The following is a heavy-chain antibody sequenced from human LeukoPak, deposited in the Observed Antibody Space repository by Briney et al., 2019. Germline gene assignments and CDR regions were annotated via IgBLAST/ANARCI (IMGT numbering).Heavy chain of an antibody. CDR1: GFAFSSYA. V-gene: IGHV3-23*01. D-gene: IGHD3-16*02. Sequence: GGSLRLSCAASGFAFSSYAMSWVRQGPGKGLEWVSALSGNGGKTYYADSVKGRFTISRDNSKNTLYLQMNSLRAEDTAVYYCAKDAYDYVWGSYRRETEIDYWGQGTLVTVSS. CDR3: AKDAYDYVWGSYRRETEIDY. J-gene: IGHJ4*02. CDR2: LSGNGGKT.